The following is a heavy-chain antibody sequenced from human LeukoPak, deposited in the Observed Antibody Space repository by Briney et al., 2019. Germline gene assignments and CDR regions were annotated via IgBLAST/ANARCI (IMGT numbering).Heavy chain of an antibody. V-gene: IGHV4-34*01. CDR2: INHSGST. J-gene: IGHJ4*02. CDR3: ARGPKTRIQLWHHPLSR. Sequence: PSETLSLTCAVYGGSFSGYYWSWIRQPPGKGLEWIGEINHSGSTNYNPSLKSRVTISVDTSKNQFSLKLSSVTAADTAVYYCARGPKTRIQLWHHPLSRWGQGTLVTVSS. CDR1: GGSFSGYY. D-gene: IGHD5-18*01.